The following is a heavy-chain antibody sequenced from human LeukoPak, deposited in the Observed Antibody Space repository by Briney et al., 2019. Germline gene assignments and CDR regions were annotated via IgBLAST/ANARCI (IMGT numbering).Heavy chain of an antibody. CDR2: IVPMYDTA. V-gene: IGHV1-69*06. Sequence: ASVKVCCKAPGGTFSSYAVSWVRQAPGQGLEWMGRIVPMYDTADYAQRFQGRVTITADRSTGTAFMELSSLRSEDTGIYYCVRDYDGSGPQKNYFDFWGQGTLVTVSS. CDR1: GGTFSSYA. J-gene: IGHJ4*02. D-gene: IGHD3-22*01. CDR3: VRDYDGSGPQKNYFDF.